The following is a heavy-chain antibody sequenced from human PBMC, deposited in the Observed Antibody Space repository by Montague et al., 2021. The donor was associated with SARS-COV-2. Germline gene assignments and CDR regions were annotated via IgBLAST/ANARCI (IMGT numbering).Heavy chain of an antibody. V-gene: IGHV3-23*01. CDR2: ISGESGGT. Sequence: SLRLSCAASGLMFSNYAMTLFRQAPGKGLEWVSTISGESGGTYYADSVKGRFTISRDNSKYTLYLQMDSLRAEDTAVYYCVKDVDAWGYNLFDYWGQGTLVTVSS. J-gene: IGHJ4*02. CDR1: GLMFSNYA. CDR3: VKDVDAWGYNLFDY. D-gene: IGHD1-14*01.